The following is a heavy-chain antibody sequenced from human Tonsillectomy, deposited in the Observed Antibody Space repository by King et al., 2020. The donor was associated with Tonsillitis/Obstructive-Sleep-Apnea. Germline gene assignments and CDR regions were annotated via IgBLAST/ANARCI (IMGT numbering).Heavy chain of an antibody. CDR2: IIPIFVTA. J-gene: IGHJ4*02. V-gene: IGHV1-69*01. CDR1: GGTFSSYA. CDR3: GREGEGYYDFWSGYYRELDY. Sequence: VQLVQSGAEVKKPESSVKVSCKASGGTFSSYAISWVRQAPGQGLEWMGGIIPIFVTANYAQKFQGRVTITADESTRPAYMGLSSLGSEDTAVYYCGREGEGYYDFWSGYYRELDYWGQGTLVTVSS. D-gene: IGHD3-3*01.